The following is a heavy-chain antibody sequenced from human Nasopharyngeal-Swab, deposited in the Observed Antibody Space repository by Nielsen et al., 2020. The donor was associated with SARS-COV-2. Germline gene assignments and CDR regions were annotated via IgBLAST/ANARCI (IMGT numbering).Heavy chain of an antibody. J-gene: IGHJ4*02. V-gene: IGHV7-4-1*02. D-gene: IGHD2-2*01. CDR3: ARSNCSSTSCYAF. CDR2: INTNTGNP. CDR1: VYTFTSYA. Sequence: ASVQVSCKASVYTFTSYAMNWVRQAPGQGLEWMGWINTNTGNPTYAQGFTGRFVFSLDTSVSTAYLQISSLKAEDTAVYYCARSNCSSTSCYAFWGQGTLVTVSS.